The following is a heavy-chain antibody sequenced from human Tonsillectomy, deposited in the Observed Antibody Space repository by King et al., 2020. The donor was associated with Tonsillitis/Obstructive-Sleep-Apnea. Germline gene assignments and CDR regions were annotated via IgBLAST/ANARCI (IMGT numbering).Heavy chain of an antibody. CDR2: ISSSSSYI. D-gene: IGHD2-15*01. CDR1: GFTFSSYS. J-gene: IGHJ4*02. CDR3: AREIIPTYRSGVRSPFDY. Sequence: VQLVESGGGLVKPGGSLRLSCAASGFTFSSYSMNWVRQAPGKGLEWVSSISSSSSYIYYAESVKGRFTISRENAKNSLYLQSNSLRAEDTAVYYCAREIIPTYRSGVRSPFDYWGQGTLVTVSS. V-gene: IGHV3-21*01.